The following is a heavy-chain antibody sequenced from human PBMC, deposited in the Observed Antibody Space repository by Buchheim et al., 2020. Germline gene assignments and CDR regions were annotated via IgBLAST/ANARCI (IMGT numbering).Heavy chain of an antibody. CDR3: VKGSGGSCYSASDY. V-gene: IGHV3-23*01. CDR2: ISDSGINT. D-gene: IGHD2-15*01. Sequence: EVQLLESGGGLVQPGGSLRLSCAASGFTFRSYAMSWVRQAPGKGLEWVSVISDSGINTYYAGSVKGRFTISRDNSKNKLYLQMNSLRAEDTAVYYCVKGSGGSCYSASDYWGQGIL. J-gene: IGHJ4*02. CDR1: GFTFRSYA.